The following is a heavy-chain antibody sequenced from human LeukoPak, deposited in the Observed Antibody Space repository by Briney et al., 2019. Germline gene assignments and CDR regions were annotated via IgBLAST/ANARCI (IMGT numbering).Heavy chain of an antibody. J-gene: IGHJ4*02. CDR2: IWHDGSKQ. V-gene: IGHV3-33*01. CDR1: GFTFSSHG. CDR3: AREASGYYRDF. D-gene: IGHD5-12*01. Sequence: GGSLRLSCAASGFTFSSHGMHWVRQAPGRGLEWVAVIWHDGSKQQYGDSVKGRFTISRDDSKNTLYLQMNSLRTEDTAVYYCAREASGYYRDFWGQGTLVTVSS.